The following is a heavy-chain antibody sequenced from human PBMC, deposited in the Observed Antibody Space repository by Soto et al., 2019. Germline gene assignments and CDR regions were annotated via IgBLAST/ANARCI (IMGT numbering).Heavy chain of an antibody. CDR3: AHSWYFSGGSCYHPYLLAY. D-gene: IGHD2-15*01. CDR2: IYWDDDK. J-gene: IGHJ4*02. Sequence: SGPTLVNPTQTLTLTCTFSGFSLSTSGVGVGWIRQPPGKALEWLALIYWDDDKRYSPSLKSRLTITKDTSKNQVVLTMTNMDPVDTATYYCAHSWYFSGGSCYHPYLLAYCGQGTLVTVSS. V-gene: IGHV2-5*02. CDR1: GFSLSTSGVG.